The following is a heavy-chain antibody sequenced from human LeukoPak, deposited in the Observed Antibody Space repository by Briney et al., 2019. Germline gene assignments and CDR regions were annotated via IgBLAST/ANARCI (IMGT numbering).Heavy chain of an antibody. D-gene: IGHD1-26*01. CDR3: ARGVGATRMYYFDY. CDR1: GYTFTSYD. J-gene: IGHJ4*02. V-gene: IGHV1-8*03. Sequence: ASVKVSCKASGYTFTSYDINWVRQATGQGLEWMGWMNPNSGNTGYAQKFQGRVTITRNTSISTAYMELSSMRFEDTGVYYCARGVGATRMYYFDYWGQGTLVTVSS. CDR2: MNPNSGNT.